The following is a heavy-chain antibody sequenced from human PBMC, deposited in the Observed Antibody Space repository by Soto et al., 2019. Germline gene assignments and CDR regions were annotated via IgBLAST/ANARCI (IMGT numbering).Heavy chain of an antibody. CDR3: ARDRGCSSTSCHRYGMDV. D-gene: IGHD2-2*01. V-gene: IGHV3-33*01. Sequence: PGGSLRLSCAASGFTFSSYGMHWVRQAPGKGLEWVAVIWYDGSNKYYADSVKGRFTISRDNSKNTLYLQMNSLRAGDTAVYYCARDRGCSSTSCHRYGMDVWGQGTTVTVSS. CDR2: IWYDGSNK. J-gene: IGHJ6*02. CDR1: GFTFSSYG.